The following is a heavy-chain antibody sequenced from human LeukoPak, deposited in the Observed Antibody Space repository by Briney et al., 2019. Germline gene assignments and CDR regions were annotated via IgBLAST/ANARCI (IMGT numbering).Heavy chain of an antibody. D-gene: IGHD3-9*01. J-gene: IGHJ4*02. CDR3: ARGGGGLRYFDWLLFY. CDR2: IYSGGST. Sequence: PGGSLRLSCAASGFTFSSYGMSWVRQAPGKGLEWVSVIYSGGSTYYADSVKGRFTISRDNSKNTLYLQMNSLRAEDTAVYYCARGGGGLRYFDWLLFYWGQGTLVTVSS. V-gene: IGHV3-53*01. CDR1: GFTFSSYG.